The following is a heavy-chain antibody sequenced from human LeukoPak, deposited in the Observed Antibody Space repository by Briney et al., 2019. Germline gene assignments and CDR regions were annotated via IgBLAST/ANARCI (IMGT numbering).Heavy chain of an antibody. J-gene: IGHJ4*02. CDR2: LYYSGST. D-gene: IGHD4-11*01. CDR1: GGFMSSSRYY. CDR3: ASREYSSSHNH. V-gene: IGHV4-39*01. Sequence: SETVSLTRSVSGGFMSSSRYYWGWIRQPPGKGLEWIGRLYYSGSTSYNPSLKSRVSIYLDTSKNQPSLKLRSMTAADTSVYDCASREYSSSHNHWGQGTLVTVSA.